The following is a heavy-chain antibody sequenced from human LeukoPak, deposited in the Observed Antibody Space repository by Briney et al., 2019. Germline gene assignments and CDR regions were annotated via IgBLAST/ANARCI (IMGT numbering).Heavy chain of an antibody. Sequence: ASVTVSCKASGYTFTIYSLHWVGQAPGQRREWMGWINAGNGNTKYSQKFQGRATFTRDTSASTAYVELSSLRSEDTAVYYCAREHSTSWSDLDYWGQGTLVTVSS. CDR3: AREHSTSWSDLDY. V-gene: IGHV1-3*01. CDR2: INAGNGNT. J-gene: IGHJ4*02. D-gene: IGHD6-13*01. CDR1: GYTFTIYS.